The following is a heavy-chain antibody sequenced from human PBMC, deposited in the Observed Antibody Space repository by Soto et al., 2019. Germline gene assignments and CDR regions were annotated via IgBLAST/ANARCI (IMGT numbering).Heavy chain of an antibody. D-gene: IGHD2-2*01. J-gene: IGHJ6*03. CDR1: GGSISSSSYY. CDR2: IYYSGST. Sequence: PSETLSLTCTVSGGSISSSSYYWGWIRQPPGKGLEWIGSIYYSGSTYYNPSLKSRVTISVDTSKNQFSLKLSSVTAADTAVYYCARLNTAIVVVPAAMSYYYYYMDVWGKGTTVTVSS. CDR3: ARLNTAIVVVPAAMSYYYYYMDV. V-gene: IGHV4-39*01.